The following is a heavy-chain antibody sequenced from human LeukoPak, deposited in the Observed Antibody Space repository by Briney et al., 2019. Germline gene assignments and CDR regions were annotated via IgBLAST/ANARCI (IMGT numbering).Heavy chain of an antibody. CDR2: ISYDGSNK. CDR3: ARDHRQLVTLDY. CDR1: GFTFSSYG. Sequence: GGSLRLSCAASGFTFSSYGMPWVRQAPGKGLEWVAVISYDGSNKYYADSVKGRFTISRDNSKNTLYLQMNSLRAEDTAVYYCARDHRQLVTLDYWGQGTLVTVSS. V-gene: IGHV3-30*03. J-gene: IGHJ4*02. D-gene: IGHD6-13*01.